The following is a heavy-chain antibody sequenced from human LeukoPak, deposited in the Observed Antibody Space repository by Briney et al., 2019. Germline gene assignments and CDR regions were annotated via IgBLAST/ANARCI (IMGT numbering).Heavy chain of an antibody. J-gene: IGHJ3*02. V-gene: IGHV3-33*01. CDR3: ARLAFDYDAFDI. Sequence: QSGGSLRLSCAASGFTFSSYDMHWVRQAPGKGLEWVALIRYVGSNKYYADSVKGRFTISRDNSKNTLYLQMNSLRAEDTAVYYCARLAFDYDAFDIWGQGTMVTVSS. CDR1: GFTFSSYD. CDR2: IRYVGSNK. D-gene: IGHD3-9*01.